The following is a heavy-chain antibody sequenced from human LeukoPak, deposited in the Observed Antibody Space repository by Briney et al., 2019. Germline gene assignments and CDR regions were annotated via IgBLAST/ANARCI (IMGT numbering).Heavy chain of an antibody. CDR2: LYSGSDT. D-gene: IGHD3-10*01. V-gene: IGHV3-53*01. CDR1: GFTVSTNY. Sequence: PGGSLRLSCAASGFTVSTNYMNWVRQAPGKGLEWVSILYSGSDTYYADSVKGRFTISRDSSKNILSLQMNNLRAEDTAVYYCARVGDHFHWYLDLWGRGTLVTLSS. J-gene: IGHJ2*01. CDR3: ARVGDHFHWYLDL.